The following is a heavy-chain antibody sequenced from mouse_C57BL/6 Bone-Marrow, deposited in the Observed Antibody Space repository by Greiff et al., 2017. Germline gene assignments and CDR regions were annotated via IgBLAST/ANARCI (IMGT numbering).Heavy chain of an antibody. D-gene: IGHD1-1*01. CDR3: ARKGVTTVVAYYFDY. CDR2: INPYNGGT. CDR1: GYTFTDYY. V-gene: IGHV1-19*01. J-gene: IGHJ2*01. Sequence: VQLQQSGPVLVKPGASVKMSCKASGYTFTDYYMNWVKQSHGKSLEWIGVINPYNGGTSYNQKFKGKATLTVDKSASTAYMELNSLTSEDSAVYYCARKGVTTVVAYYFDYWGQGTTLTVSS.